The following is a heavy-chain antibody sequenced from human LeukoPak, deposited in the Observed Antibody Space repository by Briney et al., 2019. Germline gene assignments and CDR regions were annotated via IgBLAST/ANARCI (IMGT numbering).Heavy chain of an antibody. CDR3: ARQPALTHSHLDY. J-gene: IGHJ4*02. CDR2: IYFSGST. Sequence: KPSETLSLTCTVSGGSISSGSYYWGWIRQPPGKGLEWIGSIYFSGSTYYNPSPKSRVTISLDTSKNQFSLKLSSVTAADTAVYYCARQPALTHSHLDYWGQGTLVTVSS. CDR1: GGSISSGSYY. V-gene: IGHV4-39*01.